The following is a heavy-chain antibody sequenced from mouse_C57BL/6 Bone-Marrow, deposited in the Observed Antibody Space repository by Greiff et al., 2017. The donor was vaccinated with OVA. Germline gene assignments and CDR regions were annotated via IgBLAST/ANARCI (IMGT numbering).Heavy chain of an antibody. D-gene: IGHD1-1*01. CDR1: GYTFTDYY. CDR3: ARCYYGSSYVGFYYAMDY. Sequence: VQLQQSGPELVKPGASVKISCKASGYTFTDYYMNWVKQSHGKSLEWIGDINPNNGGTSYNQKFKGKATLTVDKSSSTAYMELRSLTSEDSAVYYCARCYYGSSYVGFYYAMDYWGQGTSVTVSS. CDR2: INPNNGGT. V-gene: IGHV1-26*01. J-gene: IGHJ4*01.